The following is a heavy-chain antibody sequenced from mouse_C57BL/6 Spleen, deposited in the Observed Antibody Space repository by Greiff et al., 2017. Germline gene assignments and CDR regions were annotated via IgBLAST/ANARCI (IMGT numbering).Heavy chain of an antibody. V-gene: IGHV8-8*01. J-gene: IGHJ4*01. CDR1: GFSLSTFGMG. CDR2: IWWDDDK. Sequence: ESGPGILQPSPTLSLTCSFSGFSLSTFGMGVGWIRQPSGKGLEWLAHIWWDDDKYYNPALKSRLTISKDTSKNQVFLKIANVDTADTATYYCARPITTVVGNYAMDYWGQGTSVTVSS. D-gene: IGHD1-1*01. CDR3: ARPITTVVGNYAMDY.